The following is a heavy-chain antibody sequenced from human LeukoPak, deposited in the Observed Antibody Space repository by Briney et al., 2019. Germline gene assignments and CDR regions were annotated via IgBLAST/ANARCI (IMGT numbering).Heavy chain of an antibody. CDR3: ASKDDYYFNY. D-gene: IGHD4/OR15-4a*01. V-gene: IGHV4-39*07. J-gene: IGHJ4*02. CDR1: SGSISSGSYS. Sequence: SETLSLTCTVSSGSISSGSYSWSWIRQPPGKGLEWIGEIYHSGSTNYNPSLRSRVTISVDKSKNQFSLKLSSVTAADTAVYYCASKDDYYFNYWGQGTLVTVSS. CDR2: IYHSGST.